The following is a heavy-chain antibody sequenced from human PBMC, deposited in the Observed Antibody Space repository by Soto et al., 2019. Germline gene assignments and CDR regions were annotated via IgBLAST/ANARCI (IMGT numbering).Heavy chain of an antibody. CDR1: GFTFSIYA. Sequence: QVQLVESGGGVVQPGRSLRLSCAASGFTFSIYAMHWVSQAPGKGLEWVAVISYDGSNKYYADSVKGRFTISRDNSKNTVYLQMNSLRAEDSAVYYCAREYSDGWFDPWGQGTLVTVSS. CDR3: AREYSDGWFDP. CDR2: ISYDGSNK. V-gene: IGHV3-30-3*01. J-gene: IGHJ5*02. D-gene: IGHD2-21*01.